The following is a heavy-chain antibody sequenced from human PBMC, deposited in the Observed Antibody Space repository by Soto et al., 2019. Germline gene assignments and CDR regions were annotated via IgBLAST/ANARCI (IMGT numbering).Heavy chain of an antibody. J-gene: IGHJ4*02. D-gene: IGHD2-2*02. CDR3: ARALLGYCSSTSCYTFDY. CDR2: IIPIFGTA. V-gene: IGHV1-69*01. CDR1: GGTFSSYA. Sequence: QVQLVQSGAEVKKPGSSVKVSCKASGGTFSSYAISWVRQAPGQGLEWMGGIIPIFGTANYAQKFQGRVTITADESTRTAYMERSSLRSEDTAVYYCARALLGYCSSTSCYTFDYWGQGTLVTVSS.